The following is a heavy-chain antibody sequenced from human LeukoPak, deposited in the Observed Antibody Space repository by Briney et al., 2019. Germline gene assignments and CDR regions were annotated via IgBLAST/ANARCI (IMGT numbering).Heavy chain of an antibody. D-gene: IGHD3-3*01. Sequence: GGSLRLSCAASGFTFSSYAMSWVRQAPGKGLEWVSAISGSGGSTYYADSVKGRFTISRDNSKTTLYLQMNSLRAEDTAVYYCAGDFWSGYYRINAFDIWGQGTMVTVSS. V-gene: IGHV3-23*01. CDR1: GFTFSSYA. J-gene: IGHJ3*02. CDR3: AGDFWSGYYRINAFDI. CDR2: ISGSGGST.